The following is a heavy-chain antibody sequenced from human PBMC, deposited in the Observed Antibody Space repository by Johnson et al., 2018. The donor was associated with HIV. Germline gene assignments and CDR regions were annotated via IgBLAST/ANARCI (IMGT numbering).Heavy chain of an antibody. V-gene: IGHV3-9*01. J-gene: IGHJ3*02. CDR2: ISWNSGSI. CDR3: AKNVGRGKLLNDAFDI. Sequence: LVESGGGVVQPGGSLRLSCATSGFTFDDYAMHWVRQAPGKGLEWVSGISWNSGSIGYADSVKGRFTISRDNAKNSLYLQMNSLRAEDTALYYCAKNVGRGKLLNDAFDIWGQGTMVTVSS. D-gene: IGHD1-1*01. CDR1: GFTFDDYA.